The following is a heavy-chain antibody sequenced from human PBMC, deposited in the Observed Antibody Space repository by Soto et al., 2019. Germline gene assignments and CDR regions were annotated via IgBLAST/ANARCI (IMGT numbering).Heavy chain of an antibody. Sequence: QVQLQESGPGLVKPSQTLSLTCTVSGGSISSGDYYWSWIRQPPGKGLEWIGYIYYSGSTYYNPSLERRDTISVDTSKNQFSRKLSSVTAADTAVYYCAREGRGYGWFDPWGQGTLVTVSS. D-gene: IGHD2-15*01. CDR1: GGSISSGDYY. V-gene: IGHV4-30-4*01. CDR3: AREGRGYGWFDP. J-gene: IGHJ5*02. CDR2: IYYSGST.